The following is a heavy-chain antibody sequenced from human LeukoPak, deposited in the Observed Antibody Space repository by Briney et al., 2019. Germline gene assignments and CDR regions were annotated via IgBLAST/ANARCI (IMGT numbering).Heavy chain of an antibody. CDR2: INPNSGGT. CDR3: ARDRIAAADIQVDY. J-gene: IGHJ4*02. D-gene: IGHD6-13*01. CDR1: GYTFTGYY. Sequence: GASVKVSCKASGYTFTGYYMHWVRQAPGQGLEWMGWINPNSGGTNYAQKFQGRVTMTRDTSISTAYMELSRLRSDDTAVYYCARDRIAAADIQVDYWGQGTLVTVSS. V-gene: IGHV1-2*02.